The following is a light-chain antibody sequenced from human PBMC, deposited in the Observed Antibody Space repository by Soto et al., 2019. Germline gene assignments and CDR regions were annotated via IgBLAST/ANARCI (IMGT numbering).Light chain of an antibody. V-gene: IGKV1-6*01. CDR3: LQDYDYPWT. J-gene: IGKJ1*01. CDR2: AAS. Sequence: IQMTQSPSTLSASVGDRVTITCRASQGIRNDLGWYQQKPGKAPNLLVYAASTLQSGVPSRFSGSGSGTDFTLTISSLQPEDFATYYCLQDYDYPWTFGQGTKVDIK. CDR1: QGIRND.